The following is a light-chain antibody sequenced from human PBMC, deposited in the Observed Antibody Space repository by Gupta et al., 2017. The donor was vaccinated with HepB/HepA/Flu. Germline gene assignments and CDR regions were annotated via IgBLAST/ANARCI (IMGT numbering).Light chain of an antibody. J-gene: IGLJ2*01. CDR1: SSDVGGYNY. V-gene: IGLV2-14*01. CDR2: DVS. CDR3: SSYTSSSTSV. Sequence: QSALPQPASVSGSPGQSITISCTGTSSDVGGYNYVSWYQQPPGKAPKLMIYDVSNRPSGVSNRFSGSKSGNTASLTISGLQAEDEADYYCSSYTSSSTSVFGGGTKLTVL.